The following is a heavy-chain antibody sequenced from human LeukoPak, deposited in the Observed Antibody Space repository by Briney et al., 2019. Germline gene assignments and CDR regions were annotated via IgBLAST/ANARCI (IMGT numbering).Heavy chain of an antibody. CDR3: ASHSSSWYFGY. D-gene: IGHD6-13*01. CDR2: IKQDGSEK. V-gene: IGHV3-7*03. J-gene: IGHJ4*02. Sequence: SGGSLRLSCAASGFTFSSYWMSWVRQAAGKGLEGVANIKQDGSEKYYVDSVKGRFTISRDNAKNSLYLQMNSLRAEDTAVYYCASHSSSWYFGYWGQGTLVTVSS. CDR1: GFTFSSYW.